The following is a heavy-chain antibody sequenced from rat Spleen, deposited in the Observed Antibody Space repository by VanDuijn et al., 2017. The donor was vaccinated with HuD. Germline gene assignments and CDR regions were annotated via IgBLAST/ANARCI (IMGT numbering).Heavy chain of an antibody. CDR3: AGGYTDY. Sequence: EVQLVESGGGLVQPGRSLKLSCAASGFIFSDYNMAWVRQAPTKGLEWVATISYDGSSTYYRDSVKGRFTISRDNAKSTLYLQMDSLRSEDTATYYCAGGYTDYWGQGVMVTVSS. D-gene: IGHD1-11*01. CDR1: GFIFSDYN. V-gene: IGHV5-7*01. CDR2: ISYDGSST. J-gene: IGHJ2*01.